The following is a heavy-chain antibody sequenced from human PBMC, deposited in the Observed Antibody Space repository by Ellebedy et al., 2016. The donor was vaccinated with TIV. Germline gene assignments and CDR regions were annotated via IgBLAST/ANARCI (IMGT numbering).Heavy chain of an antibody. D-gene: IGHD4-11*01. J-gene: IGHJ4*02. CDR3: ARAGHSDYYDY. CDR1: GYTFTTYA. V-gene: IGHV1-3*01. Sequence: ASVKVSXKASGYTFTTYAMHWVRQAPGQRLEWMGWINADNDNTKYSQKFQGRVTITRDTSAATGYMELSSLRSEDTAVYYCARAGHSDYYDYWGQGTPVTVSS. CDR2: INADNDNT.